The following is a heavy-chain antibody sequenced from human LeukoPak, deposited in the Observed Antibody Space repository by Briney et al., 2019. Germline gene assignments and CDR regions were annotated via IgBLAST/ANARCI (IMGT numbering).Heavy chain of an antibody. CDR1: GFTFSNYW. CDR3: ATIAAAGTDAFDI. Sequence: GGSLRLSCAASGFTFSNYWMSWVRQAPGKGLEWVANIKQDGSEKYYVDSVKGRFTISRDNAKNSLYLQMNSLRAEDTAVYYCATIAAAGTDAFDIWGQGTMVTVSS. V-gene: IGHV3-7*01. CDR2: IKQDGSEK. J-gene: IGHJ3*02. D-gene: IGHD6-13*01.